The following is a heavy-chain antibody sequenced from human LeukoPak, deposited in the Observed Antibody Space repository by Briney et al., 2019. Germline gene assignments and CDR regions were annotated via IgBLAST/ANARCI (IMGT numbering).Heavy chain of an antibody. D-gene: IGHD6-19*01. Sequence: HAASVQVSCKGCLGTFSSYPISWVRQAPGQGLEWMGRIISILGIANYAQKFQGRVTITADKSTSTTYMELSSLRSEDTAVYYCARDWYSSGWYLDYWGQGTLVTVSS. V-gene: IGHV1-69*04. CDR3: ARDWYSSGWYLDY. CDR2: IISILGIA. CDR1: LGTFSSYP. J-gene: IGHJ4*02.